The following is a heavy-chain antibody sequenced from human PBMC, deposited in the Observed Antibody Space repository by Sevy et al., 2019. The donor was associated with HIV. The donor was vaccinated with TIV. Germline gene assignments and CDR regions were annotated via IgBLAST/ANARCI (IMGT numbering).Heavy chain of an antibody. CDR2: INPNNGGT. Sequence: ASVKVSCKAARYTFTDYYVHWVRQGPGEGLEWMGWINPNNGGTKYAQRFQGRVTMTRDTSINTAYMELGSLTSDDMAVYYCARLTTMPTSDDYGMDVWGQGTTVTVSS. D-gene: IGHD4-17*01. CDR1: RYTFTDYY. J-gene: IGHJ6*02. CDR3: ARLTTMPTSDDYGMDV. V-gene: IGHV1-2*02.